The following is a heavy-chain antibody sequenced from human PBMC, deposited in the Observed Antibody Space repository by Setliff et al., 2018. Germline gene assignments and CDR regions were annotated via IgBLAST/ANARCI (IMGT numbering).Heavy chain of an antibody. J-gene: IGHJ4*02. CDR3: ARLGRNNSAPPGDY. V-gene: IGHV5-51*01. CDR1: GYSFPSYW. Sequence: PGESLKISCKASGYSFPSYWIGWVRQVPGKGLEWMGIIYPGDSHTRYSPSFQGQVTISADKSILTAFLQWTYLKAPDSAMYYCARLGRNNSAPPGDYWGQGTLVTV. D-gene: IGHD6-25*01. CDR2: IYPGDSHT.